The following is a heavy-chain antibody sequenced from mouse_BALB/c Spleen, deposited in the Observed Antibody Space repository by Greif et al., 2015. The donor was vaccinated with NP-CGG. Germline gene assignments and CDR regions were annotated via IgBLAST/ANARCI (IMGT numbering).Heavy chain of an antibody. CDR2: IDPSDSYT. CDR1: GYTFTSYW. D-gene: IGHD4-1*01. J-gene: IGHJ2*01. Sequence: VQLQQSGAELVKPGASVKLSCKASGYTFTSYWMHWVKQRPGQGLEWIGEIDPSDSYTNYNQKFKGKATLTVDKSSSTAHMQLSSLTSEDSAVYYCARSGNWDVNYFDYWGQGTTLTVSS. CDR3: ARSGNWDVNYFDY. V-gene: IGHV1-69*02.